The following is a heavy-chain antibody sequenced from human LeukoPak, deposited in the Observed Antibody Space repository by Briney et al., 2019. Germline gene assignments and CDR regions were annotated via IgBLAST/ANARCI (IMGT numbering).Heavy chain of an antibody. D-gene: IGHD2/OR15-2a*01. CDR1: GFTFSNYA. CDR2: ITGSSEDI. J-gene: IGHJ4*02. Sequence: GGSLRLSCAASGFTFSNYAMSWVRQVPGKGLEWVSAITGSSEDIYYADSVRGRFTISRDNSKNTLYLQMNSLRAEDTAVYFCANGCNSTTCHNFDYWGQGTLVTVSS. CDR3: ANGCNSTTCHNFDY. V-gene: IGHV3-23*01.